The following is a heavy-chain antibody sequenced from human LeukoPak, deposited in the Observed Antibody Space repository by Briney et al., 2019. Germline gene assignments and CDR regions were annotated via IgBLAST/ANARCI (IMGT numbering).Heavy chain of an antibody. J-gene: IGHJ6*03. V-gene: IGHV1-69*05. Sequence: GASVKVSCKASGGTFSSYAISWVRQAPGQGLEWMGGIIPIFGTANYAQKFQGRVTITTDESTSTAYMELSSLRSEDTAVYYCARDGTTGTTFSRYYYYYMDVWGKGTTVTVSS. CDR1: GGTFSSYA. D-gene: IGHD1-1*01. CDR2: IIPIFGTA. CDR3: ARDGTTGTTFSRYYYYYMDV.